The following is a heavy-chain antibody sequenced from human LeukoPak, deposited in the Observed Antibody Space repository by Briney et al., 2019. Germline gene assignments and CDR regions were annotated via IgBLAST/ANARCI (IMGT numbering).Heavy chain of an antibody. V-gene: IGHV4-59*01. CDR3: ARRPAARLTFDY. CDR2: TSHSGGT. J-gene: IGHJ4*02. CDR1: GGSINNYF. D-gene: IGHD2-2*01. Sequence: SETLSLTCTVSGGSINNYFWYWIRQPPGKGLEWIGYTSHSGGTNYNPSLKSRVTMSLDTSKNQFSPNLGSVTAADTAVYYCARRPAARLTFDYWGQGTLVTVSS.